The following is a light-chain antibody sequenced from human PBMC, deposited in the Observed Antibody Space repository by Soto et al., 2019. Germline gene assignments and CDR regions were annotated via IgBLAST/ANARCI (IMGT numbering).Light chain of an antibody. V-gene: IGKV1-27*01. CDR2: AAS. J-gene: IGKJ1*01. CDR1: QGISNY. CDR3: QKYNSALWT. Sequence: IQMTQSPSSLSAAVGDRVTITFRSSQGISNYLAWYQQKPGKVPKLLIYAASTLQSGVPSRFSGSGSGTDFTLTISSLQHEDVATYYCQKYNSALWTFGQGTNVDIK.